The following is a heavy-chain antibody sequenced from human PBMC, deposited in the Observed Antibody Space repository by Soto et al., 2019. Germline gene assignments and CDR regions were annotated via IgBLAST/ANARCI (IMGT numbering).Heavy chain of an antibody. CDR2: ISGSGGRK. Sequence: GGSLRLSCAASGFTFSSYAMSWVRQAPGKGLEWVSAISGSGGRKYYADSVKGRFTISIDNSKNTLYLQMNSLRAEDTVVYYCAKEGPDYDAFDIWGQGTMVTVSS. CDR1: GFTFSSYA. V-gene: IGHV3-23*01. CDR3: AKEGPDYDAFDI. J-gene: IGHJ3*02. D-gene: IGHD5-12*01.